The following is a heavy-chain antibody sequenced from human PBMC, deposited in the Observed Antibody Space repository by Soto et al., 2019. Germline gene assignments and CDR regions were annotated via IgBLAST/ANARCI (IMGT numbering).Heavy chain of an antibody. V-gene: IGHV1-8*01. CDR2: MNLNSGNT. CDR1: GYTFTSYV. CDR3: ARGRYSSSLRWFDP. Sequence: QVQLVQSGAEVKKPGASVKVSCKASGYTFTSYVINWGRQATGQGLEWMGWMNLNSGNTGYAQKFQGRVTMTRNTSISTAYMELSSLRSEDTAVYYCARGRYSSSLRWFDPWGQGTLVTVSS. D-gene: IGHD6-13*01. J-gene: IGHJ5*02.